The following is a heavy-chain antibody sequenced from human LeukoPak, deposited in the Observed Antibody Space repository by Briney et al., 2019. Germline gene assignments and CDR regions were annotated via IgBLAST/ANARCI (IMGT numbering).Heavy chain of an antibody. V-gene: IGHV4-34*01. CDR1: GGSFRGYY. Sequence: PSETLSLTCAVYGGSFRGYYWSWVRQPPGKGLEWIGEINHSGSTNYNPSLKSRVTISVHTSKNQFSLKLSSVTAADTAVYYCARSPVSDSSGREPFDIWGQGTMVTVSS. J-gene: IGHJ3*02. CDR3: ARSPVSDSSGREPFDI. CDR2: INHSGST. D-gene: IGHD3-22*01.